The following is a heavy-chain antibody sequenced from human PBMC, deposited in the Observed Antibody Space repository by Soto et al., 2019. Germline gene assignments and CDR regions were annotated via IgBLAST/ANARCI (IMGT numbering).Heavy chain of an antibody. V-gene: IGHV1-8*01. D-gene: IGHD3-9*01. CDR2: MNPNSGNT. J-gene: IGHJ4*02. Sequence: ASVKVSCKASGYTFTSYDINWVRQATGQGLEWMGWMNPNSGNTGYAQKFQGRVTMTRNTSISTAYMELSSLRSEDTAVYYCARGRDYYDILTGYYRRYYFDYWGQGTLVTVSS. CDR3: ARGRDYYDILTGYYRRYYFDY. CDR1: GYTFTSYD.